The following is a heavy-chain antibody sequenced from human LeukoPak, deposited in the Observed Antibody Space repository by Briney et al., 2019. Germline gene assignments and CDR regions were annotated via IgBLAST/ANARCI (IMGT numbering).Heavy chain of an antibody. J-gene: IGHJ4*02. CDR1: GFTFGSYA. CDR3: AKDGKKYGSTWDFDY. V-gene: IGHV3-23*01. CDR2: ISSSGGST. Sequence: PGGSLRLSCAASGFTFGSYAMIWVRQAPGKGLEWVSHISSSGGSTYYADSVKGRFTISRVNSKNTLYQQMNSLRAEDTAVYYCAKDGKKYGSTWDFDYWGQGTLVTVSS. D-gene: IGHD6-13*01.